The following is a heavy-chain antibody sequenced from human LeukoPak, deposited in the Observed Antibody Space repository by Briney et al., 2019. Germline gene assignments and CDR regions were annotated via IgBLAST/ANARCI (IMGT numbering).Heavy chain of an antibody. CDR1: GFTFSSYA. J-gene: IGHJ4*02. V-gene: IGHV3-23*01. CDR2: ISGSGGST. Sequence: GGSLRLSCAASGFTFSSYAMSWVRQAPGKGLEWVSAISGSGGSTYYADSVKGRFTISRDNSKNTLYLQMNSLRAEDTAVYYCAKDRLPGIAVAGTWVCWGQGTLVTVSS. CDR3: AKDRLPGIAVAGTWVC. D-gene: IGHD6-19*01.